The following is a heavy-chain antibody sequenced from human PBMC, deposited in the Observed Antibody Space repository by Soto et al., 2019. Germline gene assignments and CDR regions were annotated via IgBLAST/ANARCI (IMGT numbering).Heavy chain of an antibody. CDR2: VSGRGGDT. D-gene: IGHD3-3*01. Sequence: EVHLLQSGGGLVQPGGSLRLSCAASGFSFSSFALSWVRQSPGKGLEWVAAVSGRGGDTYYANSVKGRFTISRDNSQNTLVLQMNSLRAEDSAIYYGAKDPNCEFWSGVSAVDVDYWGQGTLVTGSS. CDR1: GFSFSSFA. J-gene: IGHJ4*02. CDR3: AKDPNCEFWSGVSAVDVDY. V-gene: IGHV3-23*01.